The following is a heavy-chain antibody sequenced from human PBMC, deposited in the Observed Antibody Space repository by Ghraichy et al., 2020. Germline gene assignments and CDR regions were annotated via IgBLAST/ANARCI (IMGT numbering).Heavy chain of an antibody. V-gene: IGHV3-23*01. CDR2: ISGGGGST. Sequence: GGSLRLSCAASGFTFSSYAMSWVRQAPGKGLEWVSAISGGGGSTYYADSVKGRFTISRDNSKNTLYLQMNSLRAEDTAVYYCAKVGYSSSDAFDIWGQGTMVTVSS. CDR3: AKVGYSSSDAFDI. CDR1: GFTFSSYA. D-gene: IGHD6-13*01. J-gene: IGHJ3*02.